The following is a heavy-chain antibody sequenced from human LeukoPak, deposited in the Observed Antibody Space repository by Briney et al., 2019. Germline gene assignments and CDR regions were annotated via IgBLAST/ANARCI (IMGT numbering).Heavy chain of an antibody. Sequence: SVKVSCKASGFTFTISAMQWVRQARGQRLEWIGWIVVGSGNTNYAQKFQERVTITRDMSTSTAYMELSSLRSEDTAVYYCAAPGYSYGPTWGQGTLVTVSS. J-gene: IGHJ5*02. CDR2: IVVGSGNT. V-gene: IGHV1-58*02. D-gene: IGHD5-18*01. CDR1: GFTFTISA. CDR3: AAPGYSYGPT.